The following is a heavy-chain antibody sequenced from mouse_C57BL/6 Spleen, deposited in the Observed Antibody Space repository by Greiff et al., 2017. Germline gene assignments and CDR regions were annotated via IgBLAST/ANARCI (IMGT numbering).Heavy chain of an antibody. J-gene: IGHJ2*01. CDR2: IYPRDGSP. Sequence: QVQLQQSGPELVKPGASVKLSCKASGYTFTGYVINWVRQRPGQGLEWIGWIYPRDGSPTYNEKFKGKATLTVGPSSSTAYMELHSLTTEASAVYFYDREGDYWGQGATLTVSS. CDR3: DREGDY. D-gene: IGHD2-14*01. CDR1: GYTFTGYV. V-gene: IGHV1-85*01.